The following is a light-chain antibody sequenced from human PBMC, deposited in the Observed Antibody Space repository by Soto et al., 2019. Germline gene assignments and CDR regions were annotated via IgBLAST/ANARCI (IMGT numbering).Light chain of an antibody. CDR3: FSYAGSYTSHVV. CDR1: SSDVGGYNY. V-gene: IGLV2-11*01. Sequence: QSALTQPRSVSGSPGQSVTISCTGTSSDVGGYNYVSWYQQHPGKAPKLMIYDVSKRPSGVPDRFSGSKSGNTASLTISGLPAEDEADYYCFSYAGSYTSHVVFGGGTKLTVL. J-gene: IGLJ2*01. CDR2: DVS.